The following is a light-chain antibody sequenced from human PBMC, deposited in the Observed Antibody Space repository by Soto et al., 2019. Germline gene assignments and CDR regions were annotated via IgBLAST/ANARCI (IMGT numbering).Light chain of an antibody. CDR3: QQYGSSLL. CDR1: QSVSSSY. CDR2: GAS. J-gene: IGKJ1*01. V-gene: IGKV3-20*01. Sequence: EIALTQSPGTLSLSPGERATLSCRASQSVSSSYLAWYQQKPGQAPRLLIYGASSRATGIPDRFSGSGSGTDFTLTISRLEPEDFAVYYCQQYGSSLLFGQGTKV.